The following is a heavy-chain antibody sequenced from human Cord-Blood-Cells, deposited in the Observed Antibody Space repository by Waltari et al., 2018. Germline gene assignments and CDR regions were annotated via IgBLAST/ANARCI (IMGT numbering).Heavy chain of an antibody. V-gene: IGHV3-53*04. Sequence: EVKLVGSGGGLVQPGGSLRLSCAASGFTVSSNYMSWVRQAPGKGLEGVSVIYSGGSTYYADSVKGRFTISRHNSKNTLYLQMNSLRAEDTAVYYCASSDDYYYDYMDVWGKGTTVTVSS. CDR3: ASSDDYYYDYMDV. J-gene: IGHJ6*03. CDR1: GFTVSSNY. CDR2: IYSGGST.